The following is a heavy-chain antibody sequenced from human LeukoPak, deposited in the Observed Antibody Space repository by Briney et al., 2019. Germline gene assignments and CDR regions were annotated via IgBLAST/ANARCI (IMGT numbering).Heavy chain of an antibody. Sequence: PGGSLRLSCAASGFTFSSYAMSWVRQAPGKGLGWVSAISGSGGSTYYADSVKGRFTISGDNSKNTLYLQMNSLRAEDTAVYYCAKEYGLRYFDWLLNYFDYWGQGTLVTVSS. J-gene: IGHJ4*02. CDR1: GFTFSSYA. CDR3: AKEYGLRYFDWLLNYFDY. D-gene: IGHD3-9*01. V-gene: IGHV3-23*01. CDR2: ISGSGGST.